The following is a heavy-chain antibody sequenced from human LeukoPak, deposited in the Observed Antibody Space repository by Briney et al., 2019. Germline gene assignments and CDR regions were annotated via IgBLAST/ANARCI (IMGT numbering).Heavy chain of an antibody. V-gene: IGHV3-48*03. CDR3: ARRGPPDFDY. CDR1: GFIFSNYD. Sequence: GGSLRLSCVASGFIFSNYDVNWVRQAPGKGLEWVSCIRSSGEPTYHADSVKGRFTISRDNAQNSLYLQMNSLRAEDTAVYYCARRGPPDFDYWGQGTLVTVSS. J-gene: IGHJ4*02. CDR2: IRSSGEPT.